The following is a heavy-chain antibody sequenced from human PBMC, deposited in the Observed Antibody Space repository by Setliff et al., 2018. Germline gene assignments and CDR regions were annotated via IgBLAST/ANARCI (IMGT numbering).Heavy chain of an antibody. J-gene: IGHJ5*02. Sequence: ASVKVSCKASGNRFTDFFIHWVRQAPGQGLEWMGWINPNTGDTHYAQKFQGRVTMTSDTSINTAYMELSSLTSDDTAFYYCARSGKFGMRFWFDQWGQGTLVTVSS. CDR1: GNRFTDFF. V-gene: IGHV1-2*02. CDR2: INPNTGDT. CDR3: ARSGKFGMRFWFDQ. D-gene: IGHD1-26*01.